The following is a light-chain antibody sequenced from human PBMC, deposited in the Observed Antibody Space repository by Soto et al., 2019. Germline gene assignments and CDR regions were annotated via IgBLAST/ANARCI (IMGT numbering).Light chain of an antibody. V-gene: IGKV1-16*01. CDR3: QQYHSYPAS. CDR2: DAS. J-gene: IGKJ1*01. Sequence: DIQMTQSPSSLSASVGDRVTITCRASQGISSFLAWFQQKPGKAPKSLIYDASSLQSGVPSRFSGSGSDTHFTLTISSLQPEDFETYYCQQYHSYPASFGQGTKVEIK. CDR1: QGISSF.